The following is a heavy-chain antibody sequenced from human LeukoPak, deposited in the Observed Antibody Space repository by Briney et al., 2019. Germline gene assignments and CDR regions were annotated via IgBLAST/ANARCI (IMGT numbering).Heavy chain of an antibody. Sequence: SETLSLTCSVAGGSISSSSYFWGWFRQPPGKGLEWIASVHYSGSTYYNPSLKSRVTISVDTSKNQFSLKLSSVTAADTAVYFCARQLYVSGSYYAPMDVWGKGTTVTISS. J-gene: IGHJ6*03. CDR2: VHYSGST. V-gene: IGHV4-39*01. D-gene: IGHD3-10*01. CDR3: ARQLYVSGSYYAPMDV. CDR1: GGSISSSSYF.